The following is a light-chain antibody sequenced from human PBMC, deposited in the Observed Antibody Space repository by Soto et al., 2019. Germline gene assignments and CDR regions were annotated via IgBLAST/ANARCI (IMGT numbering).Light chain of an antibody. Sequence: QAVVTQEPSLTVSPGGTVTLTCGSSTGAVISGHYPYWFQQKPGQAPRTLIYDTSNKHSWTPARFSGSLLGGKAALTLSGAQPEDEAEYYCLLSYSGARVRVFGTGTKVTVL. J-gene: IGLJ1*01. V-gene: IGLV7-46*01. CDR3: LLSYSGARVRV. CDR1: TGAVISGHY. CDR2: DTS.